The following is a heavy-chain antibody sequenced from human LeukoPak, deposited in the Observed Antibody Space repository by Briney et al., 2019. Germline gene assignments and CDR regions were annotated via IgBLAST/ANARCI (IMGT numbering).Heavy chain of an antibody. J-gene: IGHJ4*02. CDR1: GFTFSEYS. Sequence: PGGSLRLSCAASGFTFSEYSMNWVRQAPGKGLEWVSFISTSSSHIYYGDSVKGGFTISRDNARNSVSLQMNSLRAEDTAVYYCARQVSGYGSGSFYFDYWGQGMLVTVSS. CDR2: ISTSSSHI. V-gene: IGHV3-21*01. D-gene: IGHD3-10*01. CDR3: ARQVSGYGSGSFYFDY.